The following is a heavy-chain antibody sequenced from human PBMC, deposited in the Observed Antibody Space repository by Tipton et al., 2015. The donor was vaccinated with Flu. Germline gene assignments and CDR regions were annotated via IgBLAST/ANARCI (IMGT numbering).Heavy chain of an antibody. CDR3: ARLDRYFDL. V-gene: IGHV4-61*02. Sequence: TLSLTCTVSGGSISSGSYYWSWIRQPAGKGLEWIGRIYTSGSTNYNPSLKSRVTISVDTSKSQFSLKLSSVTAADTAVYYCARLDRYFDLWGRGTLVTVSS. J-gene: IGHJ2*01. CDR1: GGSISSGSYY. D-gene: IGHD3-9*01. CDR2: IYTSGST.